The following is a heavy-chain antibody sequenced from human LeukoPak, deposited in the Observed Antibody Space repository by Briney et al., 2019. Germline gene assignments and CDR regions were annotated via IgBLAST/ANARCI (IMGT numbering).Heavy chain of an antibody. D-gene: IGHD2-15*01. CDR2: ISSSSSYI. J-gene: IGHJ5*02. V-gene: IGHV3-21*01. CDR1: GFTFSSYS. CDR3: ARDFAAWFDP. Sequence: PGRSLRLSCAASGFTFSSYSMNWVRQAPGKGLEWVSSISSSSSYIYYADSVKGRFTISRDNAKNSLYLQMNSLRAEDTAVYYCARDFAAWFDPWGQGTLVTVSS.